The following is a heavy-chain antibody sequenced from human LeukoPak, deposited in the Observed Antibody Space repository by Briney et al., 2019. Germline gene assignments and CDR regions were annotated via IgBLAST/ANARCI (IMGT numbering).Heavy chain of an antibody. CDR2: IHHSVSP. D-gene: IGHD1-26*01. J-gene: IGHJ4*02. Sequence: KPSETLSLTCTVSGGSITTYYWSWLRQSPGRGLEWIGYIHHSVSPTYNPSLKSRVTISVDTSKNQFSLKVSSVTAAGTAVYYCARDILMVGATHYFDYWGQGTLVTVSS. CDR1: GGSITTYY. V-gene: IGHV4-59*01. CDR3: ARDILMVGATHYFDY.